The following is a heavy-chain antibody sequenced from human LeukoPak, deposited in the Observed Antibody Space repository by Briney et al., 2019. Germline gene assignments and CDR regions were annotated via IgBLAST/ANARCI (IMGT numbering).Heavy chain of an antibody. CDR2: IWHDGSNK. J-gene: IGHJ4*02. CDR1: GFTFSNYG. V-gene: IGHV3-33*06. Sequence: GRSLGLSCAASGFTFSNYGMHWVRQAPGKGLEWVAVIWHDGSNKYYADSVKGRFTISRDNSKNTLYLQMNSLRAEDTAVYYCANNFDYWGQGTLVTVSS. CDR3: ANNFDY.